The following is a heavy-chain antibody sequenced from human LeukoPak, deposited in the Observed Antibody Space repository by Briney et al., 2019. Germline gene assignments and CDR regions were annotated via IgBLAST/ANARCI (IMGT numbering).Heavy chain of an antibody. CDR3: ALYCRLSSNCGYYGMDV. Sequence: PSETLSLTCVVSGGSINNYYWSWIRQPPGKGLEWIGEVSFSGSTNYNPFLTSRVTISADTSKNQFSLKLSSVTAADTAVYYCALYCRLSSNCGYYGMDVWGQGTTVTVSS. V-gene: IGHV4-59*08. D-gene: IGHD2-15*01. J-gene: IGHJ6*02. CDR2: VSFSGST. CDR1: GGSINNYY.